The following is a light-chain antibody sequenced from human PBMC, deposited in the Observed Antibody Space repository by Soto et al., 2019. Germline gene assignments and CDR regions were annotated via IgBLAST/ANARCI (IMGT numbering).Light chain of an antibody. Sequence: ETVMTQSPATLTVSPGERVTLSCRAGQSVGSNLAWFQQKPGQAPRLLIYDASTRATGITARFSGSGSGTEFTLTLSSLQSEDYAVYYCQQYDNWPWGTFGQGTKVEIK. J-gene: IGKJ1*01. CDR2: DAS. V-gene: IGKV3-15*01. CDR1: QSVGSN. CDR3: QQYDNWPWGT.